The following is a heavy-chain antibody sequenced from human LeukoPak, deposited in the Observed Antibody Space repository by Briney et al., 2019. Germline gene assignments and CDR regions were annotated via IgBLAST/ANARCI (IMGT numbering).Heavy chain of an antibody. CDR1: GFTFSSYA. V-gene: IGHV3-23*01. Sequence: GGSLRLSCAASGFTFSSYAMSWVRQAPGKGLEWVSTISGSGGSTYYADSVKGRITISRDNSKNTLYVQTNSLRAEDTAVYYCAKDLRPWGYYLDYWGQGTLVTVSS. D-gene: IGHD7-27*01. CDR2: ISGSGGST. J-gene: IGHJ4*02. CDR3: AKDLRPWGYYLDY.